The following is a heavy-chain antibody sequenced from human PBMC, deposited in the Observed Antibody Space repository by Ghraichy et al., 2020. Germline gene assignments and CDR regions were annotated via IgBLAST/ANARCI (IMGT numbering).Heavy chain of an antibody. Sequence: SAKVSCKASGGTFSSYAISWVRQAPGQGLEWMGGIIPIFGTANYAQKFQGRVTITADESTSTAYMELSSLRSEDTAVYYCARGLTIPYYYDSSGYFDYWGQGTLVTVSS. V-gene: IGHV1-69*13. CDR3: ARGLTIPYYYDSSGYFDY. CDR1: GGTFSSYA. J-gene: IGHJ4*02. D-gene: IGHD3-22*01. CDR2: IIPIFGTA.